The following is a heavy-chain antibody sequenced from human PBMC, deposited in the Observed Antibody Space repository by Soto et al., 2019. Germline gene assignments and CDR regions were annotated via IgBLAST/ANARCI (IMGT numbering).Heavy chain of an antibody. D-gene: IGHD1-1*01. CDR3: AHRVGLHRNWNGGSFDF. CDR1: GFSLSTSGVG. Sequence: QISLNESGPTRAKPTQTLTLTCTSSGFSLSTSGVGVGWIRQPQGKALEQLALIYWDDDKRYSPSLKSRITSTRDTSKNQVDLTTTNRDPVDTATYDCAHRVGLHRNWNGGSFDFWGQGALVTVSS. CDR2: IYWDDDK. V-gene: IGHV2-5*02. J-gene: IGHJ4*02.